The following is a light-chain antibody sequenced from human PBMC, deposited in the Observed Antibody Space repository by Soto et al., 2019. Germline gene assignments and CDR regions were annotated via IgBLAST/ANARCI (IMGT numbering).Light chain of an antibody. CDR3: QQRSNWPPT. J-gene: IGKJ1*01. Sequence: DIQMTQSPSSLSASVGDRVTITCRASRYIRSDLSWYQQRPGQAPKVLIYTASSLQSGIPARFSGSGSGTDFTLTISSLEPEDFAVYYCQQRSNWPPTFGQGTKVDIK. CDR1: RYIRSD. V-gene: IGKV1-17*01. CDR2: TAS.